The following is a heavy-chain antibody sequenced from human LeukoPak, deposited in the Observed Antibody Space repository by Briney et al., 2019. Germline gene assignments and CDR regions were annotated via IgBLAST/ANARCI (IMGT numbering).Heavy chain of an antibody. Sequence: ASVKVSCKASGYTFTSSDINWVGRATGQGLEWMGWVNPNSGNTGYAQKFQGRVTMTRNTSISTAYMELSSLTSEDAAVYYCAPLRRDGYNPYYYYGMDVWGQGTTVTVSS. J-gene: IGHJ6*02. D-gene: IGHD5-24*01. CDR1: GYTFTSSD. CDR3: APLRRDGYNPYYYYGMDV. V-gene: IGHV1-8*01. CDR2: VNPNSGNT.